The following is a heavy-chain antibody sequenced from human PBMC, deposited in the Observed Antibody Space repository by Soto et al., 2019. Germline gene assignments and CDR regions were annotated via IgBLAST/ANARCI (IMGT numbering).Heavy chain of an antibody. Sequence: QVKLVQSGAGVRQPGWSVRVSCRASEGTSSSHVINWVRQAPGQGLEWMGGVIPVFGTSTFAKKFRGRVTIIENESTNTAYTEPSSLRSEDTAMYYCAREQQELVDDDDGLDVSGQGTLVTVPS. J-gene: IGHJ3*01. D-gene: IGHD6-13*01. V-gene: IGHV1-69*01. CDR2: VIPVFGTS. CDR3: AREQQELVDDDDGLDV. CDR1: EGTSSSHV.